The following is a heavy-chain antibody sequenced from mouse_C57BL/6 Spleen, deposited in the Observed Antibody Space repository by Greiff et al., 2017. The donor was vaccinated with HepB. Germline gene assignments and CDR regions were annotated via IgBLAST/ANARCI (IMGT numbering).Heavy chain of an antibody. CDR1: GFTFSDYG. Sequence: EVMLVESGGGLVKPGGSLKLSCAASGFTFSDYGMHWVRQAPEKGLEWVAYISSGSSTIYYADTVKGRFTISRDNAKNTLFLQMTSLRSEDTAMYYCAREGGIYYYGSSYGAMDYWGQGTSVTVSS. CDR3: AREGGIYYYGSSYGAMDY. J-gene: IGHJ4*01. CDR2: ISSGSSTI. V-gene: IGHV5-17*01. D-gene: IGHD1-1*01.